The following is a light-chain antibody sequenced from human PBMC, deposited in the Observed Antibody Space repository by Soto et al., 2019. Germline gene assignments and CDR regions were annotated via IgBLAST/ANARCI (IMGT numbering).Light chain of an antibody. Sequence: QSVLTQPPSASGTPGQRVTISCSGSSSNIGSNYVYWYQQLPGTAPKLLIYRNNQRPSGVPDRFSGSKSGTSASLAISGLRSEDEAYYYCAAWDDSLSVYVFGTGTKLTVL. CDR1: SSNIGSNY. J-gene: IGLJ1*01. CDR2: RNN. CDR3: AAWDDSLSVYV. V-gene: IGLV1-47*01.